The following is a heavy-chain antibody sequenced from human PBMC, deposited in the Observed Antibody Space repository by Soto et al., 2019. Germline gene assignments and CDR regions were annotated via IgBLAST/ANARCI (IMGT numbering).Heavy chain of an antibody. V-gene: IGHV4-59*01. CDR1: GGSISSYY. CDR3: ASGGSCYSRYCYFDY. J-gene: IGHJ4*02. D-gene: IGHD2-15*01. Sequence: SETLSLTCTVSGGSISSYYWSWMRQPPGKGLEWIGYIYYSGSTNYNPSLKSRVTISVDTSKNQFSLKLSSVTAADTAVYYCASGGSCYSRYCYFDYWGQGTLVTVSS. CDR2: IYYSGST.